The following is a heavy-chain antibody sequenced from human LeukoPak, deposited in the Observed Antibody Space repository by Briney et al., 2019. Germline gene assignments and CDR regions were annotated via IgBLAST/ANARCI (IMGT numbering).Heavy chain of an antibody. D-gene: IGHD4-23*01. CDR2: IYHSGTT. CDR1: GYSIGSGYQ. V-gene: IGHV4-38-2*01. CDR3: ARMPYGGFEY. Sequence: PSETLSLTCAVSGYSIGSGYQWGWIRQPPGKGLERIGSIYHSGTTYYSPSLKSRVTMSVDTSKNQFSVKLSSVTAADTAVYYCARMPYGGFEYWGQGALVTVSS. J-gene: IGHJ4*02.